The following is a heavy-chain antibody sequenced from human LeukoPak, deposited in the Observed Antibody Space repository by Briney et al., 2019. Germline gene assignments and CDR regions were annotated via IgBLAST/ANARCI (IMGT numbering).Heavy chain of an antibody. CDR2: ISGSGGST. CDR1: GFTFSSYA. D-gene: IGHD2-2*02. CDR3: AKDGDCSSTSCYTGRFDY. J-gene: IGHJ4*02. Sequence: GGSLRLSCAASGFTFSSYAMSWVRQAPGKGLEWVSVISGSGGSTYYADSVKGRFTISRDDSNNTLYLQMNSLRAEDTAVYYYAKDGDCSSTSCYTGRFDYWGQGTLVTVSS. V-gene: IGHV3-23*01.